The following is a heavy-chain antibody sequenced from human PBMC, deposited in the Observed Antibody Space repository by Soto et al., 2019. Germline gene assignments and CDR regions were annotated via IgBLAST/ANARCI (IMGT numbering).Heavy chain of an antibody. CDR2: ISGSGGST. CDR1: GFTFSSYA. CDR3: ANAVYCSGGSCYHPFDY. Sequence: GVSLRLSCAASGFTFSSYAMSWVRQAPGKGLEWVSAISGSGGSTYYADSVKGRFTISRDNSKNTLYLQMNSLRAEDTAVYYCANAVYCSGGSCYHPFDYWGQGTLVTVSS. V-gene: IGHV3-23*01. J-gene: IGHJ4*02. D-gene: IGHD2-15*01.